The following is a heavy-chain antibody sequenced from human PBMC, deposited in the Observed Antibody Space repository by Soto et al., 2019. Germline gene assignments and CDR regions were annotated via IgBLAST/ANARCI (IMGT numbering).Heavy chain of an antibody. V-gene: IGHV4-59*01. CDR2: TSDTGNT. J-gene: IGHJ5*02. CDR3: ARDMHAAFTHYFDP. CDR1: CGPSTSYH. Sequence: SDTLALTFIVSCGPSTSYHWSLIRQVPGKGLEGIAYTSDTGNTNYNPSLKSRVTTSMDTSKNQLSIKLTSMTAADTAVYYCARDMHAAFTHYFDPWGQGNLVTVSS. D-gene: IGHD1-26*01.